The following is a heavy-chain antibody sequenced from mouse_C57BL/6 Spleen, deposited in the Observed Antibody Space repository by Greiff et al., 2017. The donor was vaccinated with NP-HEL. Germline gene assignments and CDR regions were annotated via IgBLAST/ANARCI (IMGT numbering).Heavy chain of an antibody. CDR2: IDPETGGT. V-gene: IGHV1-15*01. D-gene: IGHD1-1*01. Sequence: QVQLQQSGAELVRPGASVTLSCKASGYTFTDYEMHWVKQTPVHGLEWIGAIDPETGGTAYNQKFKGKAILTADKSSSTAYMELRSLTSEDSAVYYCTKSSDYYGSLYAMDYWGQGTSVTVSS. CDR3: TKSSDYYGSLYAMDY. J-gene: IGHJ4*01. CDR1: GYTFTDYE.